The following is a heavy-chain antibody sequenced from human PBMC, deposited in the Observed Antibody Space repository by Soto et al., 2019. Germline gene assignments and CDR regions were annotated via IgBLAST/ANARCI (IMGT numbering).Heavy chain of an antibody. J-gene: IGHJ5*02. CDR3: ARVYSRGWFDP. V-gene: IGHV4-31*03. D-gene: IGHD6-13*01. CDR1: GGSINSGXYY. CDR2: IYYSGST. Sequence: WQTLSITCPVSGGSINSGXYYWSLIRQHPGKGLEWIGYIYYSGSTYYNPSLKSRVTISVDTSKNQFSLKLNSVTAADTAVYYCARVYSRGWFDPWGKGTLVTVSS.